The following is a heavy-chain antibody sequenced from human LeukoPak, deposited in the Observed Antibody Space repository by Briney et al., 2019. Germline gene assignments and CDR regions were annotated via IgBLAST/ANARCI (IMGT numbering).Heavy chain of an antibody. CDR3: AKGPTQVLRFLRDGKTYYMDV. V-gene: IGHV3-33*06. Sequence: GGSLRLSCAASGFTFSNYGMHWVRQAPGRGLECVAVIWYDGKHQYYADSVKGRFNISRDNPKNMLYLQMNSLRVEDTAVYCCAKGPTQVLRFLRDGKTYYMDVWGKGTSVLVSS. CDR1: GFTFSNYG. CDR2: IWYDGKHQ. D-gene: IGHD3-3*01. J-gene: IGHJ6*03.